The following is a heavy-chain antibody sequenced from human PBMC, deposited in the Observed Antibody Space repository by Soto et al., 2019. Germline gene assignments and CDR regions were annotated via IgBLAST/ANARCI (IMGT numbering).Heavy chain of an antibody. J-gene: IGHJ4*01. D-gene: IGHD3-22*01. Sequence: PGGSLRLSCAASGFTFSNAWINWVRQAPGKGLEWVGRIKSKTDGGTTDYAAPVKGRFAISRDDSKNILYLQMNSLKIEDTAVYYCTTYSFSTLTVVRFLYWGPGPLVTVFS. CDR3: TTYSFSTLTVVRFLY. CDR1: GFTFSNAW. CDR2: IKSKTDGGTT. V-gene: IGHV3-15*07.